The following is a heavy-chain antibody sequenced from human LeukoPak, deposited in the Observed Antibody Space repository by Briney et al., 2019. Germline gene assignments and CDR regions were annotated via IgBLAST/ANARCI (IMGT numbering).Heavy chain of an antibody. CDR2: TYYRSKWYS. D-gene: IGHD6-13*01. CDR3: ARDPRIAPDMSFDY. V-gene: IGHV6-1*01. Sequence: PSQTLSLTCAISGDSVSSNSAAWNWIRQSPSRGLEWLGRTYYRSKWYSHYAESVKSRITISPDTSKNHFSLQLNSVTPEDTAVYFCARDPRIAPDMSFDYWGQGILVTVSS. J-gene: IGHJ4*02. CDR1: GDSVSSNSAA.